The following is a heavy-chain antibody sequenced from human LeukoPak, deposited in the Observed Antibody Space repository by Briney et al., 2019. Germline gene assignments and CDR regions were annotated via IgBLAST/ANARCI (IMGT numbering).Heavy chain of an antibody. D-gene: IGHD2-21*02. J-gene: IGHJ4*02. Sequence: GVSVKVSCKASGYILSSYNMHWVRQAPGQGLEWLGIINPSGGDTKYAQKFQGRVTLTRDKSTSTVYMELSSLTSDDTAVYYCARTYCAEDCSIRYFDYWGQGTLVTVSS. CDR1: GYILSSYN. CDR3: ARTYCAEDCSIRYFDY. V-gene: IGHV1-46*01. CDR2: INPSGGDT.